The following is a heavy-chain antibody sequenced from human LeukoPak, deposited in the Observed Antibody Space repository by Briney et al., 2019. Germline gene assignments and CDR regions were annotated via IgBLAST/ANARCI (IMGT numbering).Heavy chain of an antibody. CDR1: GYSISSGYY. D-gene: IGHD4-23*01. Sequence: ETLSLTCTVSGYSISSGYYWGWIRQPPGKGLEWVSVIDSGGSTYYADSVKGRFTISRDNAKNSLYLQMNSLRAEDTAVYYCAREGVRWRSAFDIWGQGTMVTVSS. V-gene: IGHV3-66*01. J-gene: IGHJ3*02. CDR2: IDSGGST. CDR3: AREGVRWRSAFDI.